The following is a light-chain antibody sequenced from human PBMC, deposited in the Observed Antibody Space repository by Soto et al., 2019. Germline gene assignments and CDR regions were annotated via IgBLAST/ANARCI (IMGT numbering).Light chain of an antibody. Sequence: IQLTQSPSSLSASVGDRVTITRRASQGISSYLAWYQQKPGKAHKLLIYAASTLQSGVPSRFSGSGSGTDFTLTISSLQPEEFATYYCQQLNSYSITVGQGTRLEIK. J-gene: IGKJ5*01. CDR2: AAS. CDR1: QGISSY. V-gene: IGKV1-9*01. CDR3: QQLNSYSIT.